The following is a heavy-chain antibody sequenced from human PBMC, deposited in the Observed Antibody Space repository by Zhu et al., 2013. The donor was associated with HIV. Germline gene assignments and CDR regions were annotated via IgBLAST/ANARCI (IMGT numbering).Heavy chain of an antibody. J-gene: IGHJ3*02. D-gene: IGHD3-9*01. CDR3: ARDFXYYDHLNVIFKSAFDM. CDR1: GYTFNSYF. Sequence: QVQLVQSGTELKMPGASVKVSCKTSGYTFNSYFIHWVRQARGQGLEWVGWIIPYNGDTKYSQKFQGRVTLTRDTSISTAYMELSSLQSDDTAMYYCARDFXYYDHLNVIFKSAFDMWARGRWSPVSS. CDR2: IIPYNGDT. V-gene: IGHV1-2*02.